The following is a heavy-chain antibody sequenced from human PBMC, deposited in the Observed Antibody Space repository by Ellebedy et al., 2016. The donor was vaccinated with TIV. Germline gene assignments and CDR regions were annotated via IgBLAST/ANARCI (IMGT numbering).Heavy chain of an antibody. V-gene: IGHV4-4*02. J-gene: IGHJ3*02. CDR3: AAKGVVSRTFDI. D-gene: IGHD2-15*01. CDR2: IHHGGST. CDR1: GDSISTHNW. Sequence: SETLSLXXTVSGDSISTHNWWSWVRQPPGTGLEWIAEIHHGGSTNYNPSLKSRVTISVDRSNNHFSLKMNSMTAADTAVYYCAAKGVVSRTFDIWGQGTMVAVSS.